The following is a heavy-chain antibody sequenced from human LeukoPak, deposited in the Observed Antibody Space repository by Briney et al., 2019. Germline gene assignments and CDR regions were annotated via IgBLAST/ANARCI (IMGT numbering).Heavy chain of an antibody. Sequence: NLGESLEISCKGSGYSFTSYWIGWVRQLPGKGLEWMGIIYPGDSDTRYSPSFQGQVTISADKSISTAYLQWSSLKASDTAMYYCARRRNDRGLPIDYWGQGTLVTVSS. CDR2: IYPGDSDT. CDR1: GYSFTSYW. D-gene: IGHD3-22*01. CDR3: ARRRNDRGLPIDY. J-gene: IGHJ4*02. V-gene: IGHV5-51*01.